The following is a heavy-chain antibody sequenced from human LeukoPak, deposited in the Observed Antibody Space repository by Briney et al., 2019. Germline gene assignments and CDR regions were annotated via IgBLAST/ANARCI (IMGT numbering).Heavy chain of an antibody. D-gene: IGHD5-24*01. J-gene: IGHJ4*02. V-gene: IGHV3-23*01. CDR2: ISGSGGST. CDR3: AKVRDGYNLFDY. CDR1: GFTFSSYA. Sequence: GGSLRLSCAASGFTFSSYAMSWVRQAQGKGLEWVSAISGSGGSTYYADSVKGRFTISRDNSKNTLYLQMNSLRAEDTAVYYCAKVRDGYNLFDYWGQGTLVTVSS.